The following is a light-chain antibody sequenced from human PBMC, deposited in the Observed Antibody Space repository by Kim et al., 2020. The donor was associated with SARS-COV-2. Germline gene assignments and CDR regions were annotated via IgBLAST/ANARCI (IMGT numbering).Light chain of an antibody. CDR2: DTN. Sequence: GQKVTISCSGSTSHIGNNYVSWYQHLPGTAPKLLIYDTNKRPSGIPDRFSGSKSGTSATLGITGLQTGDEADYYCGTWDSSLSAGVFGGGTQLTVL. CDR3: GTWDSSLSAGV. J-gene: IGLJ3*02. V-gene: IGLV1-51*01. CDR1: TSHIGNNY.